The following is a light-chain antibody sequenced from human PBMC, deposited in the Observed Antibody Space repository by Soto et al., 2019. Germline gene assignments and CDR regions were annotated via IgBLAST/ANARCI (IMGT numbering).Light chain of an antibody. CDR3: QQYGSSPRT. CDR1: QSVSSSF. J-gene: IGKJ1*01. CDR2: GAS. V-gene: IGKV3-20*01. Sequence: EIVLTQSPGTLSLSPGERATLSWRASQSVSSSFLGWYQQRPGQAPRLLIYGASSRATGIPDRFSGSGSGTDFTLTINRLEPEDFAVYYCQQYGSSPRTFGQGTKVDI.